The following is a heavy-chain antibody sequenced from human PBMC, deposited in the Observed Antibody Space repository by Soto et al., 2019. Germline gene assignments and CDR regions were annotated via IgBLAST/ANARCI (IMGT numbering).Heavy chain of an antibody. V-gene: IGHV4-59*08. CDR2: IYYSGST. Sequence: SETLSLTCTVSGGSISSYYWSWIRQPPGKGLEWIGYIYYSGSTNYNPSLKSRVTISVDTSKSQFSLKLSSVTAADTAVYYCARDIVATRDAFDIWGQGTMVTVSS. CDR1: GGSISSYY. D-gene: IGHD5-12*01. CDR3: ARDIVATRDAFDI. J-gene: IGHJ3*02.